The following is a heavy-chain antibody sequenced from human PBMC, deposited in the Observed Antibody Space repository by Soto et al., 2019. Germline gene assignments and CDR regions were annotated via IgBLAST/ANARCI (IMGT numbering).Heavy chain of an antibody. D-gene: IGHD3-10*01. CDR3: AGGGVRGVITRTRDYYGMDV. J-gene: IGHJ6*02. CDR2: IYPGDSDT. V-gene: IGHV5-51*01. CDR1: GYSFTSCW. Sequence: PGESLKISCKGSGYSFTSCWIGWVRQMPGKGLKWMGIIYPGDSDTRYSPSFQGQVTISADKSISTAYLQWSSLKASDTAMYYCAGGGVRGVITRTRDYYGMDVWGQGTTVTVSS.